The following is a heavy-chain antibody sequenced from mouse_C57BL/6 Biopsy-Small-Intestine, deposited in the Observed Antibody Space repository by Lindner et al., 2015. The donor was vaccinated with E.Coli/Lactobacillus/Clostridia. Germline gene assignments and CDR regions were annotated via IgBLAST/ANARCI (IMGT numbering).Heavy chain of an antibody. CDR1: GFTFSDYG. V-gene: IGHV5-17*01. D-gene: IGHD2-3*01. Sequence: VQLQESGGGLVKPGGSLKLSCAASGFTFSDYGMHWVRQAPEKGLEWVAYISSGSSTIYYADTVKGRFTISRDNAKNTLFLQMTSLRSEDTAMYYCATRDYDGYYLDYWGQGTTLTVSS. J-gene: IGHJ2*01. CDR2: ISSGSSTI. CDR3: ATRDYDGYYLDY.